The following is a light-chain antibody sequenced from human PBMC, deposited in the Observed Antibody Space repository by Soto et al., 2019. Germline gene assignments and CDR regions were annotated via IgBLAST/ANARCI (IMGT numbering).Light chain of an antibody. V-gene: IGKV3-15*01. J-gene: IGKJ2*01. Sequence: ETVMTQSPDTLSVSPGERATLSCRASQSVRSSLAWYQQKPGQAPRLLIYGASTRATDIPPRFSGSGSGTEFTLAIDSLQSEDFAVYYCQQYAFWPYTFGQWTKLDIK. CDR2: GAS. CDR3: QQYAFWPYT. CDR1: QSVRSS.